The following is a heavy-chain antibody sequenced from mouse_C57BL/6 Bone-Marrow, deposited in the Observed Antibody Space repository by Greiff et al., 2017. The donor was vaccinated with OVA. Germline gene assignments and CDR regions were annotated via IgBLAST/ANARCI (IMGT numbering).Heavy chain of an antibody. CDR1: GYTFTSYW. D-gene: IGHD2-2*01. V-gene: IGHV1-64*01. CDR2: IHPNSGST. J-gene: IGHJ2*01. CDR3: AASLLWLRRGHY. Sequence: QVQLQQPGAELVKPGASVKLSCKASGYTFTSYWMHWVKQRPGQGLEWIGMIHPNSGSTNYNEKFKSKATLTVDKSSSTAYMQLSSLTSEDSAVYDCAASLLWLRRGHYWGQGTTLTVSS.